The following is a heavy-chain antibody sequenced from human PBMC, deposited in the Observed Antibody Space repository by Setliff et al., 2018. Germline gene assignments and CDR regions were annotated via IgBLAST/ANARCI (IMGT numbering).Heavy chain of an antibody. CDR3: AKDRGTGWYMVFN. CDR1: GESFSNNY. D-gene: IGHD6-19*01. V-gene: IGHV4-34*01. Sequence: SETLSLTCSVYGESFSNNYWSWIRQTPGKGLEWIGESNHGGSTSYHPSLKGRFTISRDISKNTLYLQMNSLRPEDTAVYYCAKDRGTGWYMVFNWGQGTLVTVSS. CDR2: SNHGGST. J-gene: IGHJ4*02.